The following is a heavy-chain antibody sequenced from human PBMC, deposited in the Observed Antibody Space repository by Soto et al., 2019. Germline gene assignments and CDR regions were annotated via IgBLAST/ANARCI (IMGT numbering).Heavy chain of an antibody. Sequence: EVQLLESGGGLVQPGGSLRLSCAVSGFTFSSHAMSWVRQAPGKGLECVSSITGSGDSTYYADSVKGRFTISRDKSKSTMYLQMNSLRAEDTAVYDGAKDLQFSGWLSAQTFDYWGQGTQVTVSS. CDR1: GFTFSSHA. J-gene: IGHJ4*02. CDR2: ITGSGDST. CDR3: AKDLQFSGWLSAQTFDY. D-gene: IGHD6-19*01. V-gene: IGHV3-23*01.